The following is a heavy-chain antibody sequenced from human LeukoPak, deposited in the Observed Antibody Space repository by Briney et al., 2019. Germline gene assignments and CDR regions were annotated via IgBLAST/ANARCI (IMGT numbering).Heavy chain of an antibody. CDR3: AGKITNFGVVIGSDAFDI. D-gene: IGHD3-3*01. V-gene: IGHV4-38-2*01. J-gene: IGHJ3*02. Sequence: PSETLSLTCAVSGYSLSSAYYWGWIRRPPGKGLGWSGSFYDSGGAYYNPSLKSRVTISVDTSKKQSSLKLSSVTAADTAVYYCAGKITNFGVVIGSDAFDIWGQGTMVTVSS. CDR1: GYSLSSAYY. CDR2: FYDSGGA.